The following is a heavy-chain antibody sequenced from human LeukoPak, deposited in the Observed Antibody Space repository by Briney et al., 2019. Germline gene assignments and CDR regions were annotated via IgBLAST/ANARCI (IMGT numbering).Heavy chain of an antibody. CDR3: ARAHAPPTYYYDSSGYKRYYYYMDV. Sequence: ASVKVSCKASGYPFTSYGISWERQAPGQGLEWMGWIGDYDGATNYAQKFQGRVTMTTDTSSSTAYMELRSLRSDDTAVYYCARAHAPPTYYYDSSGYKRYYYYMDVWGKGTTVTVSS. CDR2: IGDYDGAT. D-gene: IGHD3-22*01. J-gene: IGHJ6*03. V-gene: IGHV1-18*01. CDR1: GYPFTSYG.